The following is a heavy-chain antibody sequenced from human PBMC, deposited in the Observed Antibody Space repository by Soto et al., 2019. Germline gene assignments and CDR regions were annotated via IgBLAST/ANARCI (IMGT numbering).Heavy chain of an antibody. J-gene: IGHJ4*02. D-gene: IGHD4-17*01. CDR2: AYYRSQWYY. CDR3: ARVPLTVTTPYYFDD. V-gene: IGHV6-1*01. Sequence: PSQTLSLTCAISGDSVSSNSAAWNWIRQSPSRGLEWLGRAYYRSQWYYDSAVSVKSRITVIPDTSKNQFSLNLSSVTAADTAVYYCARVPLTVTTPYYFDDWGQGTLVTVSS. CDR1: GDSVSSNSAA.